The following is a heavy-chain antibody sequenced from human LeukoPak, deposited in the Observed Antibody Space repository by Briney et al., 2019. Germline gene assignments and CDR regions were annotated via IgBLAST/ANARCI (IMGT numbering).Heavy chain of an antibody. J-gene: IGHJ4*02. D-gene: IGHD3-9*01. V-gene: IGHV1-69*05. CDR2: IIPIFGTA. CDR3: QKAAYDILTGYQEVFDY. CDR1: GGTFRSYA. Sequence: SVKVSCKASGGTFRSYAISWVRQAPGQGLEWMGRIIPIFGTANYAQKFQGRVTITTDESTSTAYMELSSLRSEDTVLYYSQKAAYDILTGYQEVFDYWGQGTLVTVSS.